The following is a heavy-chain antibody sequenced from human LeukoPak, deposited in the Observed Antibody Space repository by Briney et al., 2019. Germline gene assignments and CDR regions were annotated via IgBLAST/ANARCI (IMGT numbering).Heavy chain of an antibody. Sequence: GASVKVSCKASGGTFSSYAISWVRQAPGQGLEWMGRINPNSGGTNYAQKFQGRVTMTRDTSISTAYMELSRLRSDDTAVYYCARQLWGYWGQGTLVTVSS. CDR1: GGTFSSYA. J-gene: IGHJ4*02. CDR3: ARQLWGY. V-gene: IGHV1-2*06. CDR2: INPNSGGT. D-gene: IGHD3-16*01.